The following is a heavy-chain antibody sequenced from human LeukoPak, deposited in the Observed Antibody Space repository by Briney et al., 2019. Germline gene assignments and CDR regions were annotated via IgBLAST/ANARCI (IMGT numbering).Heavy chain of an antibody. J-gene: IGHJ4*02. D-gene: IGHD2/OR15-2a*01. Sequence: GGSLTLSCAASGFTFSDYWMHWVRQAPGKGLEWVSRIDSDGSTTNYADSVKGRFTISRDNAKNTLYLQMNSLRAEDTAVYYCARGYYTTTEGGNVYWGQGTLVTVSS. CDR1: GFTFSDYW. V-gene: IGHV3-74*01. CDR2: IDSDGSTT. CDR3: ARGYYTTTEGGNVY.